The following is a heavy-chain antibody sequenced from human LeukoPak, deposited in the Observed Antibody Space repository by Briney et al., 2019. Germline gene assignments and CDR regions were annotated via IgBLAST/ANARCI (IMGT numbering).Heavy chain of an antibody. CDR3: AKMAYCGGDCYPFDAFDI. D-gene: IGHD2-21*02. Sequence: PGGSLRLSCAASGFTFSSYAMHWVRQAPGKGLEWVAVISYDGSNKYYADSVKGRFTISRDNSKNTLYLQMNSLRAEDTAVYYCAKMAYCGGDCYPFDAFDIWGQGTMVTVSS. CDR2: ISYDGSNK. J-gene: IGHJ3*02. V-gene: IGHV3-30-3*01. CDR1: GFTFSSYA.